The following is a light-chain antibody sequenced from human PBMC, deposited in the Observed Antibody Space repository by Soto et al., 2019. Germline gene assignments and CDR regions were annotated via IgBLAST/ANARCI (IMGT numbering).Light chain of an antibody. V-gene: IGKV1-5*01. CDR1: QSISNW. J-gene: IGKJ5*01. CDR2: DAS. Sequence: IQRTQSPSTLSAYVGDIVTISFRASQSISNWLAWYQKKPGKAPNLLIYDASRLQSGVPSRFSGSGGGTDFTISISSVQPEDFANYFCQQSYMDPITFGQGTRLEIK. CDR3: QQSYMDPIT.